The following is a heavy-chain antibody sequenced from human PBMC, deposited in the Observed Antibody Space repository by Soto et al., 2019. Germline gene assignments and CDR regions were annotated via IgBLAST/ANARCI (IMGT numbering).Heavy chain of an antibody. CDR2: ISNTGST. J-gene: IGHJ3*01. CDR3: ARLSASGSGGFDA. V-gene: IGHV4-39*01. D-gene: IGHD3-10*01. Sequence: SETLSLTCAVSGGSVSSSSDHLGWIRQPPGKGMEWIGSISNTGSTYYGPSLKSRVTVSVDTPKKQVSLRLSFVTAADTAVFYFARLSASGSGGFDAWGKGTEVTVS. CDR1: GGSVSSSSDH.